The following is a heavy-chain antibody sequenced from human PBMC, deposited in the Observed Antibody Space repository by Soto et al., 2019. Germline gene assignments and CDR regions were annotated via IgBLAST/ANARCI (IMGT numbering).Heavy chain of an antibody. CDR2: INAANGNT. V-gene: IGHV1-3*01. Sequence: ASVKVSCKASGYTFTSYAMHWVRQAPGQRLEWMGWINAANGNTKYSQNFRGRVTMTIDISSSTAYMEVKSLRSDDTAVYYCARVSSWELRFFDFWGQGTLVTVSS. CDR1: GYTFTSYA. J-gene: IGHJ4*02. D-gene: IGHD1-26*01. CDR3: ARVSSWELRFFDF.